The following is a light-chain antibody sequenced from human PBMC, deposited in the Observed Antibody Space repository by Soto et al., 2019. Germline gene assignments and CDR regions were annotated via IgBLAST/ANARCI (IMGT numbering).Light chain of an antibody. CDR3: QQYNNWPIT. V-gene: IGKV3-15*01. CDR2: DAS. Sequence: EIVMTQSPATLSVSPGERATLSCRASQSVSSILAWYQQKPGQAPRLLIYDASTRATGIPARFSGSGSGTEFTLTISSLQSEDFAVYYCQQYNNWPITFGQGTRLEIK. CDR1: QSVSSI. J-gene: IGKJ5*01.